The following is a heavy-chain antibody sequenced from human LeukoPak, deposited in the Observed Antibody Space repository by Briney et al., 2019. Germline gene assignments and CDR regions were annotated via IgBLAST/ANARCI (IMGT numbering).Heavy chain of an antibody. V-gene: IGHV3-73*01. D-gene: IGHD3-10*01. CDR1: GFTFSGSA. CDR2: IRSKANSYAT. CDR3: ARGEYGSGSYHIDY. Sequence: GGSLRLSCAASGFTFSGSAMHWVRQASGKGLEWVGRIRSKANSYATAYAASVKGRFTISRDDSKNTAYLQMNSLRAEDTAVYYCARGEYGSGSYHIDYWGQGTLVTVSS. J-gene: IGHJ4*02.